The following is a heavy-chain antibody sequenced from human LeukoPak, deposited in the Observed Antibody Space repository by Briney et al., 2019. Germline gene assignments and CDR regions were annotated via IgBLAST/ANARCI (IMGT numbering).Heavy chain of an antibody. CDR2: INPSGGST. CDR3: ARVVTHTYCSSTSCQHGVNWFDP. CDR1: GYTFTSYY. Sequence: ASVKVSCKASGYTFTSYYMHWVRQAPGQGLEWMGIINPSGGSTSYAQKFQGRVTMTRDTSTSTVYMELSSLRSEDTAVYYCARVVTHTYCSSTSCQHGVNWFDPWGQGTLVTVSS. D-gene: IGHD2-2*01. J-gene: IGHJ5*02. V-gene: IGHV1-46*01.